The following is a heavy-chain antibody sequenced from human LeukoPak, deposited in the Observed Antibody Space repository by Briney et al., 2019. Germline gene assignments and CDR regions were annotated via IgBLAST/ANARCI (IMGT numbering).Heavy chain of an antibody. D-gene: IGHD3-16*01. V-gene: IGHV1-2*02. J-gene: IGHJ4*02. CDR2: INLNSGGT. CDR3: ATVIGGTYYSVGYFFDY. Sequence: ASVKVSCKASGYTFTDYYMHWVRQAPGQGLEWMGWINLNSGGTDYVQKFQGRVTMTRDTSISTAYMDLSSLRSDDTAVYYCATVIGGTYYSVGYFFDYWGQGTLVTVSS. CDR1: GYTFTDYY.